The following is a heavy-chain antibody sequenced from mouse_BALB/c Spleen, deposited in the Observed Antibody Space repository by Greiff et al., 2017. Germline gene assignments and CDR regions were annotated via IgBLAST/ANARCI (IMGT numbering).Heavy chain of an antibody. D-gene: IGHD2-3*01. CDR1: GYTFTSYW. V-gene: IGHV1S22*01. Sequence: LKQPGSELVRPGASVKLSCKASGYTFTSYWMHWVKQRPGQGLEWIGNIYPGSGSTNYDEKFKSKATLTVDTSSSTAYMQLSSLTSEDSAVYYCTRGDGYYSWFAYWGQGTLVTVSA. CDR3: TRGDGYYSWFAY. CDR2: IYPGSGST. J-gene: IGHJ3*01.